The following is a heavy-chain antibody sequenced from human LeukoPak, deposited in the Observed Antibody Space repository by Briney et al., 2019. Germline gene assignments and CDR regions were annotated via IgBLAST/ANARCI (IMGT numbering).Heavy chain of an antibody. D-gene: IGHD3-10*01. J-gene: IGHJ4*02. CDR2: MYSSGST. V-gene: IGHV4-39*01. CDR3: ARHSPMVRGATFGY. Sequence: SETLSLTCTVSGGSISSSSYYWGWIRQPPGKGLEWIGSMYSSGSTYYNPSLKSRVTISVDTSKNQFSLKLSSVTAADTAVYYCARHSPMVRGATFGYWGQGTLVTVSS. CDR1: GGSISSSSYY.